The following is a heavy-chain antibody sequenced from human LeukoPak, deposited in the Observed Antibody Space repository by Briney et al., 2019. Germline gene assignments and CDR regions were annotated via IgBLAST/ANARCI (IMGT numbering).Heavy chain of an antibody. J-gene: IGHJ3*02. CDR1: GFTFSSYT. V-gene: IGHV3-23*01. Sequence: PGGSLGLSCVASGFTFSSYTMNWVRQAPGKGLEWVSGISGSGVGTYYADSVKGRFTISRDNSWNTLYLQMSSLRAEDTAVYYCAKDQVISGSEASDIWGQGTMVTVSS. CDR2: ISGSGVGT. D-gene: IGHD2-21*01. CDR3: AKDQVISGSEASDI.